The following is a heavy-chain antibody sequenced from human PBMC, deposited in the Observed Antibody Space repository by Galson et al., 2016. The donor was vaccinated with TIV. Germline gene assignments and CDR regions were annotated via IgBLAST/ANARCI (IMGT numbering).Heavy chain of an antibody. Sequence: QSGAEVKKTGESLKISCKGSGYNFITYWIGWARQMPGKGLEWMGIIFPSASDTKYSPSFEGQVTTSADKSASTISLQWTSLKTSDSGIYYCARRGGSDSPARAFDIWGQGTMVTVSS. CDR2: IFPSASDT. D-gene: IGHD2-21*01. J-gene: IGHJ3*02. V-gene: IGHV5-51*01. CDR1: GYNFITYW. CDR3: ARRGGSDSPARAFDI.